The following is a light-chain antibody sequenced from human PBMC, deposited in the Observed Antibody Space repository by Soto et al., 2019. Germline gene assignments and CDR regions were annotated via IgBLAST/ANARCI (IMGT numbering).Light chain of an antibody. CDR1: QSVNNNF. V-gene: IGKV3-20*01. CDR3: QQYDTSPRT. CDR2: GAS. Sequence: EIVLTQSPGTLSLSPGETATISCRASQSVNNNFLAWYQQKPGQAPSLLIYGASSRATGIPDRISGSGAGTDFPLTMTRLEPEDVAMYYWQQYDTSPRTFGQGTKVEV. J-gene: IGKJ1*01.